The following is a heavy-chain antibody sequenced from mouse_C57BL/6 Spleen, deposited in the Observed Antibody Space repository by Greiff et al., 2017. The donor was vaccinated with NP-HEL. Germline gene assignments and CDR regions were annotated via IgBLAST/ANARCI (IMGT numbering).Heavy chain of an antibody. Sequence: QVQLQQSDAELVKPGASVKISCKVSGYTFTDHTIHWMKQRPEQGLEWIGYIYPRDGSTKYNEKFKGKATLTADKSSSTAYMQLNSLTSEDSAVYFCARPPYYYGSLYYFDYWGQGTTLTVSS. D-gene: IGHD1-1*01. J-gene: IGHJ2*01. CDR2: IYPRDGST. V-gene: IGHV1-78*01. CDR1: GYTFTDHT. CDR3: ARPPYYYGSLYYFDY.